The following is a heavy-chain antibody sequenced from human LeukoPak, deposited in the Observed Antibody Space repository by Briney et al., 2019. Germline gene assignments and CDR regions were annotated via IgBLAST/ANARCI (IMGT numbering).Heavy chain of an antibody. V-gene: IGHV1-2*02. J-gene: IGHJ4*02. CDR1: GYTFTGYF. Sequence: GASVKVSCRASGYTFTGYFMHWVRQAPGQGLEWMGWINPNGAATKYAQKFQGRVTMTRDTSINTDFMELSSLRSDDTALYYCTRDGISGAAFDYWGQGTLVTVSS. D-gene: IGHD3-3*01. CDR2: INPNGAAT. CDR3: TRDGISGAAFDY.